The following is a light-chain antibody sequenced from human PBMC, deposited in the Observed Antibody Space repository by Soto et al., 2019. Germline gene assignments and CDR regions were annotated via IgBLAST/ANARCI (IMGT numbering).Light chain of an antibody. Sequence: EIVLTQSPGTLSLSPGERATLSCRAIQSVSSSYLAWYQQKPGQAPRLLIYGASSRATGIPDRFIGGGSGTDFTLTISRLEPEDFAVYYCQQYGSLPFTFGPGTKVDIK. CDR2: GAS. CDR1: QSVSSSY. CDR3: QQYGSLPFT. J-gene: IGKJ3*01. V-gene: IGKV3-20*01.